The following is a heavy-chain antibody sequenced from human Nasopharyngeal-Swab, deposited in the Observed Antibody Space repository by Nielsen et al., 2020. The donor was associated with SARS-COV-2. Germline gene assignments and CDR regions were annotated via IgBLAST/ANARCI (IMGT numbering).Heavy chain of an antibody. Sequence: GESLKISCAASGFTFSSYGMHWVRQAPGKGLEWVAVIPYDGSNKYYADSVKGRFTISRDNSKNTLYLQMNSLRAEDTAVYYCAKGGAVSIAADWGQGTLVTVSS. CDR2: IPYDGSNK. CDR1: GFTFSSYG. J-gene: IGHJ4*02. CDR3: AKGGAVSIAAD. V-gene: IGHV3-30*02. D-gene: IGHD6-13*01.